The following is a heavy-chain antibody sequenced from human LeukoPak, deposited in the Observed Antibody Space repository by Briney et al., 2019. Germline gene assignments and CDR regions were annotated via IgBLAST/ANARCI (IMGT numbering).Heavy chain of an antibody. J-gene: IGHJ4*02. D-gene: IGHD6-6*01. CDR2: IRYDGSNK. CDR3: ARIGYSSSSFDY. V-gene: IGHV3-30*02. CDR1: GFTFSSYG. Sequence: PGGSLRLSCAASGFTFSSYGMHWVRQAPGKGLEWVAFIRYDGSNKYYADSVKGRFTISRDNSKNTLYLQMNSLRAEDTAFYYCARIGYSSSSFDYWGQGTLVTVSS.